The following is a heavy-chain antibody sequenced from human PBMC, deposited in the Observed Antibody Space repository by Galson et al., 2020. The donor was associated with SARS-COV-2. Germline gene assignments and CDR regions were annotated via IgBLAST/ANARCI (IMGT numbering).Heavy chain of an antibody. CDR2: VSSGNIHI. J-gene: IGHJ4*02. CDR3: ATDGSGF. CDR1: GFTFSTYI. D-gene: IGHD6-19*01. V-gene: IGHV3-21*01. Sequence: GESLKNSCAASGFTFSTYIMNWVRQAPGKGLEWVSSVSSGNIHIYYADSVKGRFTISRDNAKNSLYLQMNSLRAEDTAVYYCATDGSGFWGQGTLVTVSS.